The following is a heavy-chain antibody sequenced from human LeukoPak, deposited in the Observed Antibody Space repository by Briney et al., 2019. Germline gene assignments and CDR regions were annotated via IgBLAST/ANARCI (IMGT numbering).Heavy chain of an antibody. V-gene: IGHV3-64D*06. CDR1: GFTFSSYV. Sequence: GGSLRLSCLGSGFTFSSYVMHWIRQAPGKGLEYVSAINDNGKSIYYADSVKGRFTISRDNSKNTLYLQMSSLGPEDTAVYYCVKDPWGVDHWGQGTLVTVSS. D-gene: IGHD7-27*01. CDR3: VKDPWGVDH. J-gene: IGHJ5*02. CDR2: INDNGKSI.